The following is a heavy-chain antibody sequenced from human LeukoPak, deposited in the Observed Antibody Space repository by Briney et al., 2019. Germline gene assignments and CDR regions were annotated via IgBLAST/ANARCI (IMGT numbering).Heavy chain of an antibody. J-gene: IGHJ4*02. CDR2: MNPNSGST. CDR3: ARAYTSGNENSAY. V-gene: IGHV1-8*02. Sequence: ASVKVSCKASGYTFTGYYMHWVRQAPGQGLEWMGWMNPNSGSTGYAQSFQGRVSMTRNNSISTAYMELSSLRSEDTAVYYCARAYTSGNENSAYWGQGTLVTVSS. D-gene: IGHD6-25*01. CDR1: GYTFTGYY.